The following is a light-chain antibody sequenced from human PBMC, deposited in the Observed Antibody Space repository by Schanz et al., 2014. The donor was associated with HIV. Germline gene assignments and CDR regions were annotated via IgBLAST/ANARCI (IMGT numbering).Light chain of an antibody. V-gene: IGLV2-8*01. CDR1: SSDVGGYNY. Sequence: SALTQPPSASGSPGQSVTISCTGTSSDVGGYNYVSWYQQHPGKAPKLMIYEVSKRPSGVPDRFSGSKSGNTASLTVSGLQAEDEADYYCSAWDDSRRGQVVFGGGTKLAVL. CDR3: SAWDDSRRGQVV. J-gene: IGLJ2*01. CDR2: EVS.